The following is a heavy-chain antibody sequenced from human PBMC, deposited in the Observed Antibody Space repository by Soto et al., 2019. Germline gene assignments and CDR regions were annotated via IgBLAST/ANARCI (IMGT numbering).Heavy chain of an antibody. CDR3: ARRERAAGTDWWFDP. CDR1: GGSISSSSFH. D-gene: IGHD6-13*01. J-gene: IGHJ5*02. Sequence: PSETLSLTCTVSGGSISSSSFHWGWIRQPPVKGLEWIGSFYYSGITYYSPSLKSRVTISLDTSKNQFSLKLSSVTAADTAVYYCARRERAAGTDWWFDPWGQGTLVTVSS. V-gene: IGHV4-39*01. CDR2: FYYSGIT.